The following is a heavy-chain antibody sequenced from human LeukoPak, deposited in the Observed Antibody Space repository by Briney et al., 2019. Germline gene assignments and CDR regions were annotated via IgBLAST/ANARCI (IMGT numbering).Heavy chain of an antibody. V-gene: IGHV3-30*18. CDR3: AKDVFELYDIYDH. J-gene: IGHJ4*02. CDR2: ISYDGSNK. CDR1: GFSFSSYG. Sequence: GGSLRLSCAASGFSFSSYGMHWVRQAPGKGLEWVAVISYDGSNKYYVDSVKGRFTISRDNSKNTLYLQMNSLRAEDTAVYYCAKDVFELYDIYDHWGQGTLVTVSS. D-gene: IGHD3-9*01.